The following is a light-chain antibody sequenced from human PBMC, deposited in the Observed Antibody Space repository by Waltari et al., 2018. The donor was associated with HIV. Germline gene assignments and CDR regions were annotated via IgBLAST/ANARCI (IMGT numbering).Light chain of an antibody. CDR2: YKSDSDK. Sequence: QAVLTQPSSLSASPGASASLTCTFGSGINVATYRIYWYQQKPGSPPQYLLRYKSDSDKQQGVGVSSRFPAYKATAAKAGILRISGLESEDEADYYCMIWHNSVWVFGGGTKLTVL. CDR1: SGINVATYR. J-gene: IGLJ3*02. V-gene: IGLV5-45*02. CDR3: MIWHNSVWV.